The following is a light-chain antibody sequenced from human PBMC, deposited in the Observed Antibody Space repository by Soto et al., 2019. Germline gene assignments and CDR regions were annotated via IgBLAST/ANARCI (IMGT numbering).Light chain of an antibody. V-gene: IGLV2-23*02. J-gene: IGLJ1*01. Sequence: QSALTQPASVSGSPGQSITISCTGTSSDVGSYNLVSWYQQHPGKAPKLMIYEVSKRPSGVSNRFPGSKSGNTASLTISGLQDEDEADYYCCSYAGSSTYVFGTETKLTVL. CDR2: EVS. CDR3: CSYAGSSTYV. CDR1: SSDVGSYNL.